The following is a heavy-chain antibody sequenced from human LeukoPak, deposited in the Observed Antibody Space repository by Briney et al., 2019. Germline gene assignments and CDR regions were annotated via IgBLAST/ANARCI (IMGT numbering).Heavy chain of an antibody. CDR2: ISHSGST. CDR3: ARARLGTFYYFDY. D-gene: IGHD7-27*01. Sequence: PGGSLRLSCAASGFTFSSYSMNWVRQAPGKGLEWIGEISHSGSTKYNPSLKSRLAISVDTSKNQFSLKLSSVTAADTAVYYCARARLGTFYYFDYWGQGTLVTVSS. CDR1: GFTFSSYS. V-gene: IGHV4-34*01. J-gene: IGHJ4*02.